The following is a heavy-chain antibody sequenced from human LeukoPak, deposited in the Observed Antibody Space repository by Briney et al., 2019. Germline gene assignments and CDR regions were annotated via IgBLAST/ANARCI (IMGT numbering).Heavy chain of an antibody. CDR3: ARVRGIAARPSDI. V-gene: IGHV4-59*01. CDR2: IYYSGST. CDR1: GGSISSYF. Sequence: KPSETLSLTCTVSGGSISSYFWSWIRQPPGKGLEWIGYIYYSGSTNYNPSLKSRVTISVDTSKNQFSLKLSSVTAADTAVYYCARVRGIAARPSDIWGQGTMVTVSS. D-gene: IGHD6-6*01. J-gene: IGHJ3*02.